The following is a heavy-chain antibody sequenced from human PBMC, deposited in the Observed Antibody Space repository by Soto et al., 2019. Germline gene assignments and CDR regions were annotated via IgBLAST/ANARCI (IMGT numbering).Heavy chain of an antibody. CDR1: GGSFSGYY. J-gene: IGHJ6*02. V-gene: IGHV4-34*01. Sequence: PSETLSLTCAAYGGSFSGYYWSWIRQPPGKGLEWIGEINHSGSTNYNPSLKSRVTISVDTSKNQFSLKLSSVTAADTAVYYCAREPLITIFGVVYYGMDVWGQGTTVTVSS. D-gene: IGHD3-3*01. CDR2: INHSGST. CDR3: AREPLITIFGVVYYGMDV.